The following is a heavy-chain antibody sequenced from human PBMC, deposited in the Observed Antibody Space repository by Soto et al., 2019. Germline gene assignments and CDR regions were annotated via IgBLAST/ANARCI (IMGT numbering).Heavy chain of an antibody. CDR2: ISAYNGNT. J-gene: IGHJ4*02. Sequence: QVKLVQSGAEVKKPGASVKVSCKASGYTFNSYAISWVRQAPGQGLEWMGWISAYNGNTDYAQMLQGRVTMTTDTSTSTAYMELRSLRSDDTAVYYCARDLAAGTCDYWGQGTLVTVSS. V-gene: IGHV1-18*01. D-gene: IGHD6-13*01. CDR1: GYTFNSYA. CDR3: ARDLAAGTCDY.